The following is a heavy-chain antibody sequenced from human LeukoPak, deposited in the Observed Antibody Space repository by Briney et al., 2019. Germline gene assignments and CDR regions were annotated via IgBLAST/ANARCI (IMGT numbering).Heavy chain of an antibody. CDR1: GFTFSSYG. V-gene: IGHV3-23*01. J-gene: IGHJ6*03. Sequence: PGGSLRLSCAASGFTFSSYGMSWVRQAPGKGLEWVSAISGSGGSTYYADSVKGRFTISRDNSKSTLYLQMNSLRAEDTAVYYCARKTVLRYFDWSTAYYYYYYMDVWGKGTTVTVSS. CDR2: ISGSGGST. CDR3: ARKTVLRYFDWSTAYYYYYYMDV. D-gene: IGHD3-9*01.